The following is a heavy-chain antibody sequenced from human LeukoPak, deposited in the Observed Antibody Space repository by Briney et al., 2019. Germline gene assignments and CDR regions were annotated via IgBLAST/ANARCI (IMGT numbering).Heavy chain of an antibody. CDR2: IRYDGSNK. J-gene: IGHJ5*02. CDR3: AKDWGDYAHKTANWFDP. V-gene: IGHV3-30*02. D-gene: IGHD4-17*01. Sequence: GGSLRLSCAASGFTFSTYGMHWVRQAPGRGLQWVAFIRYDGSNKYYADSVKGRFTISRDNSNNTLYLQMNSLRPEDTAVYYYAKDWGDYAHKTANWFDPWGQGTLVTVS. CDR1: GFTFSTYG.